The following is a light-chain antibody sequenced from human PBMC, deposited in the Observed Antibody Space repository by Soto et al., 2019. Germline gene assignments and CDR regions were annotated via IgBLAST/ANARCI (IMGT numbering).Light chain of an antibody. CDR3: SSYAGSSVV. Sequence: QSALTQPPYASGSPGQSVTISCIGTSSDVGRYNYVSWYQQHPGKAPKFMMYEVSKRPSGVPDRFSGSKSGNTAFLTVSGLRAEDEADYYCSSYAGSSVVFGGGTKLTVL. CDR1: SSDVGRYNY. J-gene: IGLJ2*01. CDR2: EVS. V-gene: IGLV2-8*01.